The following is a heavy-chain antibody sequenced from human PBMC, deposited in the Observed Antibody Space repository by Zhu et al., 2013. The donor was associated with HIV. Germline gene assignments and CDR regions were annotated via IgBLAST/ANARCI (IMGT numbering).Heavy chain of an antibody. CDR2: IIPIFGTA. CDR1: GGTFSSYA. Sequence: QVQLVQSGAEVKKPGSSVKVSCKASGGTFSSYAISWVRQAPGQGLEWMGGIIPIFGTANYAQKFQGRVTITADKSTSTAYMELSSLRSEDTAVYYCARGASENAYSGSYYSFDYWGQGTLVTVSS. J-gene: IGHJ4*02. V-gene: IGHV1-69*06. CDR3: ARGASENAYSGSYYSFDY. D-gene: IGHD1-26*01.